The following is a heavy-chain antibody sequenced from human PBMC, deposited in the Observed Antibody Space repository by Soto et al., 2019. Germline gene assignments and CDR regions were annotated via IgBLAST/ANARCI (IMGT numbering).Heavy chain of an antibody. CDR2: IYYRGST. D-gene: IGHD1-20*01. J-gene: IGHJ4*02. CDR3: ARGGYNWNDVTDY. V-gene: IGHV4-59*01. Sequence: QVQLQESGPGLVKPSETLSLTCIVSGGSISNYYWSWIRQPPGKGLEWIGYIYYRGSTNYNPSLKSRVTISVDPSKNQVSLKLSSVTAADTAVYYCARGGYNWNDVTDYWGQGTLVTVSS. CDR1: GGSISNYY.